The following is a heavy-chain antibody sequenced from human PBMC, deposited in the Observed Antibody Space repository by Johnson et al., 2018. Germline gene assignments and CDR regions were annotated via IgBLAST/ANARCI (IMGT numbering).Heavy chain of an antibody. CDR3: AQDPVWVAVVPTAEYFQH. Sequence: VQLVESGGGLVQPGGSLRLSCAASGFTFSSYDMHWVRQATGKGLECVSTIDTAGDTYSPDSVKGRFTISRDNANNSLYLQMNSLRAEDTAVYYCAQDPVWVAVVPTAEYFQHWGQGTLVTVSS. CDR2: IDTAGDT. J-gene: IGHJ1*01. D-gene: IGHD2-2*01. V-gene: IGHV3-13*01. CDR1: GFTFSSYD.